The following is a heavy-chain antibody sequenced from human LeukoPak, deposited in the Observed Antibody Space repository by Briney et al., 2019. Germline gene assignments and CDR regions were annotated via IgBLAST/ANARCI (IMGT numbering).Heavy chain of an antibody. CDR2: IYHSGST. CDR1: GGSISSGGYY. Sequence: PSEALSLTCTVSGGSISSGGYYWSWIRQPPGKGLEWIGYIYHSGSTYYNPSLKSRVTISVDRSKNQFSLKLSSVTAADTAVYCCARGEPEYYYDSSGYPLGAFDIWGQGTMVTVSS. J-gene: IGHJ3*02. CDR3: ARGEPEYYYDSSGYPLGAFDI. V-gene: IGHV4-30-2*01. D-gene: IGHD3-22*01.